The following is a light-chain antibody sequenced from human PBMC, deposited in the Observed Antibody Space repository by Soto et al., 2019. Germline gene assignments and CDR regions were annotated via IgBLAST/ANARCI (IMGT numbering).Light chain of an antibody. CDR3: QQYNSWPPIT. V-gene: IGKV3-20*01. CDR1: QSVSSSY. Sequence: EVVLTQSPGTLSLSPGERATLSCRASQSVSSSYLAWYQQKPGQAPRLLIYGASSRATGIPDRFRGSGSGTDFTLTISRLEPEDFAVYYCQQYNSWPPITFGQGTRLEVK. CDR2: GAS. J-gene: IGKJ5*01.